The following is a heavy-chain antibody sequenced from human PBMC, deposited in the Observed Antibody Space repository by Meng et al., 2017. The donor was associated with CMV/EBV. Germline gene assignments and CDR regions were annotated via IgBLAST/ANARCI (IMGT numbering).Heavy chain of an antibody. CDR1: GGSISSYY. V-gene: IGHV4-4*07. J-gene: IGHJ4*02. D-gene: IGHD3-22*01. Sequence: QVPLQESGPGLGKPSETLSLPCTGAGGSISSYYWSWIRQPAGKGLEWIGRIYTSGSTNYNPSLKSRVTMSVDTSKNQFSLKLSSVTAADTAVYYCARGGLYYYDSSGHFDYWGQGTLVTVSS. CDR2: IYTSGST. CDR3: ARGGLYYYDSSGHFDY.